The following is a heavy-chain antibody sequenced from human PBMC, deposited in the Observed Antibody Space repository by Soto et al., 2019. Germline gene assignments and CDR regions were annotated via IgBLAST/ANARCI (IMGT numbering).Heavy chain of an antibody. Sequence: QVQLVQSGAEVKKPGSSVKVSCKASGGTFSRYAINWVRQAPGHGLEWMGGIITLFGTAKYAQKFQGRVTITADESTSTAHMELSSTRFEDTAVYYSARDYGHDCSGGNCYFYFWGQGTLVTVSS. CDR3: ARDYGHDCSGGNCYFYF. CDR2: IITLFGTA. V-gene: IGHV1-69*01. CDR1: GGTFSRYA. J-gene: IGHJ4*02. D-gene: IGHD2-15*01.